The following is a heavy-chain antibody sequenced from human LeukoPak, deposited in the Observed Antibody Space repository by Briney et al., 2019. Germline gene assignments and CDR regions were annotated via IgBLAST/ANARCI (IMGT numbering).Heavy chain of an antibody. CDR1: GGSISSGSYY. CDR2: IYTSGST. V-gene: IGHV4-61*09. Sequence: PSQTLSLTCTVSGGSISSGSYYWSWIRQPAGKGLEWIGHIYTSGSTNYNPSLKSRVTISVDTSKNQFSLKLSSVTAADTAVYYCARDVRGQLNWFDPWGQGTLVTVSS. D-gene: IGHD6-13*01. J-gene: IGHJ5*02. CDR3: ARDVRGQLNWFDP.